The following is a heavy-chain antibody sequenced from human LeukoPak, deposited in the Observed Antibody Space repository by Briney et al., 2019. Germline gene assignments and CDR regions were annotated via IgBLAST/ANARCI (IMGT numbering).Heavy chain of an antibody. CDR1: GYTFTGYY. D-gene: IGHD2-2*01. CDR2: INPNSGVT. Sequence: GASVKVSCKASGYTFTGYYMHWVRQAPGQGLEWMGRINPNSGVTNYAQKFQGRVTMTRDTSISTAYMELSRLRSDDTAVYYCARDLPDIVVVPAAIFDAFDIRGQGTMVTVSS. J-gene: IGHJ3*02. V-gene: IGHV1-2*06. CDR3: ARDLPDIVVVPAAIFDAFDI.